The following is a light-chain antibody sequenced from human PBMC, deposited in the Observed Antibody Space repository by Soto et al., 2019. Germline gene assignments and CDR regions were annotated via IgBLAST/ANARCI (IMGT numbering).Light chain of an antibody. CDR1: SGHSSYA. CDR3: QTWGTGLQE. Sequence: QLVLTQSPSASASLGASVKLTCTLSSGHSSYAIAWNQQQPEKGPRFLMYLNNDGSHSKGDGIPDRFSGSSSGAERYLTISSLQSEDEADYYCQTWGTGLQEFGGGTKLTVL. J-gene: IGLJ2*01. CDR2: LNNDGSH. V-gene: IGLV4-69*01.